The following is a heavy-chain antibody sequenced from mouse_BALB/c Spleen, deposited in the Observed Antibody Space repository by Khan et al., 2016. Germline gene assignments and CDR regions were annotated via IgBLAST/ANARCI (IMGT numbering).Heavy chain of an antibody. CDR1: VFNIKDTY. CDR2: IDPANVNT. D-gene: IGHD2-3*01. Sequence: VQLQQSGAELVKPGASVKLSCTASVFNIKDTYMHWVKQRPEQGLEWIGRIDPANVNTKYDPKFQGKATITADTSSNTAYLQLSSLTSEDTAVYYCTGEGYYPYWGQGTTLTVAS. V-gene: IGHV14-3*02. J-gene: IGHJ2*01. CDR3: TGEGYYPY.